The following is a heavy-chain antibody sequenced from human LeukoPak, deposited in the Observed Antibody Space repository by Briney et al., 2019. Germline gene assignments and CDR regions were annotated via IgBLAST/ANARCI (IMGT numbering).Heavy chain of an antibody. CDR1: GFTFSSYA. D-gene: IGHD2-21*01. Sequence: TGGSLRLSCAASGFTFSSYAMSWVRQAPGKGLEWVSVISGSGGSTSYADSVKGRFTISRDNSKNTLYLQMNSLRVEDTAVYYCAKDRAPVRSAYFDYWGQGTLVIVSS. V-gene: IGHV3-23*01. CDR3: AKDRAPVRSAYFDY. J-gene: IGHJ4*02. CDR2: ISGSGGST.